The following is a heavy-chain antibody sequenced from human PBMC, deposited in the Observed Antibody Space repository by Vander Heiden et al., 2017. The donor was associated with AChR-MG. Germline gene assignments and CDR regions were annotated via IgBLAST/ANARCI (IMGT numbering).Heavy chain of an antibody. CDR3: ARVGVDIVVVPAANHWYFDL. Sequence: QVQLVQSGAEVKKPGSSVTVSCKASGGTFSSDAISWVRQAPGQGLEWMGGIIPICGTANYAQKFQGRVTITADKSTSTAYMELSSLGSEDTAVYYCARVGVDIVVVPAANHWYFDLWGRGTLVTVSS. V-gene: IGHV1-69*06. D-gene: IGHD2-2*01. J-gene: IGHJ2*01. CDR2: IIPICGTA. CDR1: GGTFSSDA.